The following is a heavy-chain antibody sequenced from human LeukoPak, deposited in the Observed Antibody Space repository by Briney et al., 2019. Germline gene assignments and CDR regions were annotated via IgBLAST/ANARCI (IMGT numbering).Heavy chain of an antibody. V-gene: IGHV3-53*01. Sequence: GGSLRLSCEASGFTFSSNYMNWVRQAPGKGLEWVSVITSGGNTYYADSVKGRFTISRDNAKNSLYLQMNTLRAEDTAVYYCVRDLDLGGYSSFEYWGQGTLVTVSS. CDR2: ITSGGNT. CDR3: VRDLDLGGYSSFEY. D-gene: IGHD4-23*01. CDR1: GFTFSSNY. J-gene: IGHJ4*02.